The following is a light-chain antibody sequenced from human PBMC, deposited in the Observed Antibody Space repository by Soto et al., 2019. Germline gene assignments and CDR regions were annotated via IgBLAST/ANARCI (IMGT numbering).Light chain of an antibody. CDR3: QQYGSSPPWT. CDR2: GAS. Sequence: EIVLTQSPGTLSLSPGERATLSCRASQIVASTYLAWYQQKPGQAPRLLIYGASNRASGVPDRFSGGGSGTDFSLTLRRLEPEDFAMYYCQQYGSSPPWTFGQGTKVEIK. J-gene: IGKJ1*01. V-gene: IGKV3-20*01. CDR1: QIVASTY.